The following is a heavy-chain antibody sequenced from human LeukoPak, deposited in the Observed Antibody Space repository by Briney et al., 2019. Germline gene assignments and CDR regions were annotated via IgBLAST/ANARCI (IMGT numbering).Heavy chain of an antibody. J-gene: IGHJ4*02. CDR1: GFTLSSYW. V-gene: IGHV3-7*01. CDR2: IKQDGSEK. Sequence: GGSLRLSCAASGFTLSSYWMTWVRQAPGKGLEWVANIKQDGSEKYYGDSVKGRFTISGDNAKNSLYLQMNSLRAEDTAVYYCARDAGIVAVSVFDYWGRGTLVTVSS. CDR3: ARDAGIVAVSVFDY. D-gene: IGHD1-26*01.